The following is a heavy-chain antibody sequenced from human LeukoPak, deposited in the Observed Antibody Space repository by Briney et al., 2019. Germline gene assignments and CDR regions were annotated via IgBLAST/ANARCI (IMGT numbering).Heavy chain of an antibody. Sequence: GGSLRLSCASSGFTVSSNYMSWVRQAPGKGLEWVSVIYGAGSTYYADSVKGRFTISRDNSKNTLYLQMNSLRAEDTAVYYCATPRSGYYYYFDYWGQGTLVTVSS. D-gene: IGHD3-22*01. CDR3: ATPRSGYYYYFDY. J-gene: IGHJ4*02. V-gene: IGHV3-66*01. CDR1: GFTVSSNY. CDR2: IYGAGST.